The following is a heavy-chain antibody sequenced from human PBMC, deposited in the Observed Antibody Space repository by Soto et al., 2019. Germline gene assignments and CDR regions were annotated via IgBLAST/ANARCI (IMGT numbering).Heavy chain of an antibody. J-gene: IGHJ6*02. CDR2: IYYDGRS. D-gene: IGHD3-10*01. V-gene: IGHV4-31*03. CDR3: ARGTMLRGPGYYYAMDV. CDR1: GDSISRNGYF. Sequence: SETLSLTCSVSGDSISRNGYFWTWIRQHPGKGLEWIGYIYYDGRSYYTPSLKSRVIISVDTSKNQFSLNLTAVTAADTAVYYCARGTMLRGPGYYYAMDVWGQGTTVTVSS.